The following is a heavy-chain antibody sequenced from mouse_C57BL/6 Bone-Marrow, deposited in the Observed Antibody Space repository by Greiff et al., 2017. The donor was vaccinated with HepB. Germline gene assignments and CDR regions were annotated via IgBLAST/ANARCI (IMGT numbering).Heavy chain of an antibody. CDR1: GFNIKDDY. V-gene: IGHV14-4*01. D-gene: IGHD1-1*02. Sequence: DVKLQESGAELVRPGASVKLSCTASGFNIKDDYMHWVKQRPEQGLEWIGWIDPENGDTEYASKFQGKATITADTSSNTAYLQLSSLTSEDTAVYYCTTSGGYYLDYWGQGTTLTVSS. J-gene: IGHJ2*01. CDR2: IDPENGDT. CDR3: TTSGGYYLDY.